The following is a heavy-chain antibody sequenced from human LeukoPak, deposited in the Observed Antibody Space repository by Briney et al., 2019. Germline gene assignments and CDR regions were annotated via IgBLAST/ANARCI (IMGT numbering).Heavy chain of an antibody. J-gene: IGHJ4*02. Sequence: GGSLRLSCAASGFTLITNDITWVPQAPGKGLEWVSVLYSDGNTKYADSVQGRFTIPRDNSKNTLYLEMNSLSPDDTAVYYCARGVEPLAANTLAYWGQGTLVTVSS. D-gene: IGHD1-14*01. CDR2: LYSDGNT. CDR3: ARGVEPLAANTLAY. CDR1: GFTLITND. V-gene: IGHV3-53*01.